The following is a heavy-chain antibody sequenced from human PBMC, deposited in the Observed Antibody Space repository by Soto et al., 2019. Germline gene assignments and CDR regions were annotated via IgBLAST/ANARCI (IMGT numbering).Heavy chain of an antibody. V-gene: IGHV4-4*07. J-gene: IGHJ4*02. CDR2: VYRGTS. CDR1: CDSISSYS. Sequence: SETLSLTCSVSCDSISSYSWNWIRQHSWKGLEWLGSVYRGTSNYNPSLKSRLIMSLDKSKNQFSLNLRSVTAADTSVYYGARESLKETITMTVVIDHCGQGTQVTVSS. CDR3: ARESLKETITMTVVIDH. D-gene: IGHD3-22*01.